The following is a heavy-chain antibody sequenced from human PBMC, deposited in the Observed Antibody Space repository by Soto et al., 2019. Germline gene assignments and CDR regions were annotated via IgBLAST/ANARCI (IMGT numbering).Heavy chain of an antibody. CDR3: AKDMGQWVETFDY. CDR1: GFTLTRSA. J-gene: IGHJ4*01. V-gene: IGHV3-23*01. Sequence: HPGGSLRLSCAGSGFTLTRSAVSWVRQAPGKGLEWVSGISAGGGGTYYADSVKGRFTISRDISKNTVYLQMNGLRVEDTAVYYCAKDMGQWVETFDYWATEHWSPSPQ. D-gene: IGHD6-19*01. CDR2: ISAGGGGT.